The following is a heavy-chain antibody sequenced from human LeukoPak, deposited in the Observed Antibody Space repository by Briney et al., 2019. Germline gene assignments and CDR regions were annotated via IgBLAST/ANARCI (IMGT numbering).Heavy chain of an antibody. V-gene: IGHV3-64D*06. CDR3: VKHVVTMVRGVDAFDI. J-gene: IGHJ3*02. D-gene: IGHD3-10*01. CDR1: GFTFGSYA. CDR2: ISSNGGST. Sequence: GGSLRLSCSASGFTFGSYAMHWVRQAPGKGLEYVSAISSNGGSTYYADSVKGRFTISRDNSKNTLYLQMSSLRAEDTAVCYCVKHVVTMVRGVDAFDIWGQGTMVTVSS.